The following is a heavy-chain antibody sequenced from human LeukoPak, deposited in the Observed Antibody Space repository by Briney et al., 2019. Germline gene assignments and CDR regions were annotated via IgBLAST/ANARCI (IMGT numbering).Heavy chain of an antibody. CDR3: AGSNYYDSSGYYQFDY. D-gene: IGHD3-22*01. V-gene: IGHV3-30*03. J-gene: IGHJ4*02. Sequence: GGSLRLSCAASGFTFSYYGMHWVRQAPGKGLEWVAVISYDGSNKYYADSVKGRFTISRDNSKNTLYLQMNSLRAEDTAVYYCAGSNYYDSSGYYQFDYWGQGTLVTVSS. CDR1: GFTFSYYG. CDR2: ISYDGSNK.